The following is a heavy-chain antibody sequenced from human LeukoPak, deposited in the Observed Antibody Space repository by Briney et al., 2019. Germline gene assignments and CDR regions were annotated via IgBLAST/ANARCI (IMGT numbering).Heavy chain of an antibody. D-gene: IGHD3-16*01. CDR1: GFPFSRYS. CDR2: ITSSSSNK. J-gene: IGHJ4*02. CDR3: ARDPPSRGTRYFDY. Sequence: PGGSLKLSCAASGFPFSRYSMNWVRQAPGEGPEWVSSITSSSSNKDYVDSVKGRFTVPRDNAKNSLYLQMDSLRVEDTAVYYCARDPPSRGTRYFDYWGQGILVTVSS. V-gene: IGHV3-21*01.